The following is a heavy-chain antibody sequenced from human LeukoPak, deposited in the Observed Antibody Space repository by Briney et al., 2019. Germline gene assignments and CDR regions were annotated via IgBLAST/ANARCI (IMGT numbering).Heavy chain of an antibody. CDR1: GFTFEDYA. CDR3: VKGRRNPYRPEGPFDP. V-gene: IGHV3-9*01. J-gene: IGHJ5*02. Sequence: PGRSLRLSCAASGFTFEDYAMHWVRQAPGKGLEWVSGINWNSASTGHADSVKGRFTISRDNVMNSLYLQMNSLRPEDTALYYCVKGRRNPYRPEGPFDPWGQGTLVTVSS. CDR2: INWNSAST. D-gene: IGHD1-14*01.